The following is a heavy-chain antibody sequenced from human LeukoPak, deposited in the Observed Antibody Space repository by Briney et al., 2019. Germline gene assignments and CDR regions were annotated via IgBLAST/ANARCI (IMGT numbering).Heavy chain of an antibody. J-gene: IGHJ4*02. V-gene: IGHV1-8*01. CDR3: ARGPKWTGSYYYFDY. CDR1: GYTFPSYD. CDR2: MNPNSGNT. Sequence: ASVTVSCKTSGYTFPSYDINWVRQATGQGLEWMGWMNPNSGNTGYTQKFQGRVTISRNTSITTAYMELSSLRSEDTAVYYCARGPKWTGSYYYFDYWGQGTLVTVSS. D-gene: IGHD1-26*01.